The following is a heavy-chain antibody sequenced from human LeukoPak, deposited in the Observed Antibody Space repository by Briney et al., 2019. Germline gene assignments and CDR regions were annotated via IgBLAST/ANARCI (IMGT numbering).Heavy chain of an antibody. CDR1: GFTFSSYD. V-gene: IGHV3-13*01. J-gene: IGHJ2*01. D-gene: IGHD6-13*01. CDR2: IGTAGEI. CDR3: ARAAYSSTWYSRYFDL. Sequence: GGSLRLSCAASGFTFSSYDIHWVRQATGKGLEWVSGIGTAGEIYYPGSVKGRFTISRENAKSSLYLQMNSLRAGDTAVYYCARAAYSSTWYSRYFDLWGRGTLVTVSS.